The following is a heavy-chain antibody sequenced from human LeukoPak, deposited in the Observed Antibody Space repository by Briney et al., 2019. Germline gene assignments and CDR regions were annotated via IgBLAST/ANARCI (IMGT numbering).Heavy chain of an antibody. CDR3: ARSGSYGSGNYYYYGVDV. CDR2: ILFDGSNR. D-gene: IGHD5-18*01. Sequence: GRSLRLSCAASGFPFSSYGMHWVRRAPGKGLGGVAVILFDGSNRYYADSVKGRFTISRDNSKNTLYLQMNSLRAEDTAAYYCARSGSYGSGNYYYYGVDVWGQGTTVTVSS. J-gene: IGHJ6*02. CDR1: GFPFSSYG. V-gene: IGHV3-33*01.